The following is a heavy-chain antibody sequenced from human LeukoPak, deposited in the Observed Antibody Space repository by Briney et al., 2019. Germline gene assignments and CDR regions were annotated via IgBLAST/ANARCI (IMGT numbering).Heavy chain of an antibody. J-gene: IGHJ4*02. CDR3: ARDRTYHYVWGSYRYTGYFDY. D-gene: IGHD3-16*02. CDR2: IYHRGST. Sequence: SGTLSLTCAVSGGSISSSNWWSWVRQPPGKGLEWIGEIYHRGSTNYNPSLKSRVTISVDKSKNQSSLKLSSVTAADTAVYYCARDRTYHYVWGSYRYTGYFDYWGQGTLVTVSS. V-gene: IGHV4-4*02. CDR1: GGSISSSNW.